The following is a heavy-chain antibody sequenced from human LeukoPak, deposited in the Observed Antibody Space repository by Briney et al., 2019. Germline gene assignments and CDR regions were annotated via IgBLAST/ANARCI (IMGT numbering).Heavy chain of an antibody. V-gene: IGHV3-7*01. CDR1: GFTFSSYW. CDR3: ARDSQIAARGGYYYYYMDV. D-gene: IGHD6-6*01. Sequence: PGGSLRLSCAASGFTFSSYWMSWVRQAPGKGLEWVANIKQDGSEKYYVDSVKGRFTISRDNAKNSLYLQMNSLRAEDTAVYYCARDSQIAARGGYYYYYMDVWGKGTTVTVSS. J-gene: IGHJ6*03. CDR2: IKQDGSEK.